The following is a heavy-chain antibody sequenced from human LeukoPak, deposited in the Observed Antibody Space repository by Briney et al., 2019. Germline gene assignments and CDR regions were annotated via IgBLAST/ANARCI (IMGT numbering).Heavy chain of an antibody. Sequence: KPGESLKISCKCSGYSCTSYWNGWVRQMPGKGLEWMGIIYPGDSDTRYSPSFQGQVTISADKSISTASLQWSSLKAPYTAMYYRASGVAADVWGQGTLVTVSS. CDR1: GYSCTSYW. J-gene: IGHJ4*02. D-gene: IGHD6-19*01. V-gene: IGHV5-51*01. CDR2: IYPGDSDT. CDR3: ASGVAADV.